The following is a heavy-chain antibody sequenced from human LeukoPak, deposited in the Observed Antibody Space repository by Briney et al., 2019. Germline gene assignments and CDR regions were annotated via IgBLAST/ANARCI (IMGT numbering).Heavy chain of an antibody. CDR3: ARTAAGQNHYYYYYYMDV. Sequence: ASVKASCKASGYTFTGYYMHWVRQAPGQGLEWMGWIDPNSGGTNYAQKFQGRVTMTRDTSISTAYMELSRLRSDDTAVYYCARTAAGQNHYYYYYYMDVWGKGTTVTVSS. CDR2: IDPNSGGT. J-gene: IGHJ6*03. D-gene: IGHD6-13*01. CDR1: GYTFTGYY. V-gene: IGHV1-2*02.